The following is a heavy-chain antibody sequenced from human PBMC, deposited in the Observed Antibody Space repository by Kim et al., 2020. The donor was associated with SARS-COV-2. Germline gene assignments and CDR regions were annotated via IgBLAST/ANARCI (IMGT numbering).Heavy chain of an antibody. Sequence: GGSLRLSCAASGFTFSSYAMHWVRQAPGKGLEWVAVISYDGSNKYYADSVKGRFTISRDNSKNTLYLQMNSLRAEDTAVYYCARESLLWFGELWNYFQHWGQGTLVTVSS. D-gene: IGHD3-10*01. CDR2: ISYDGSNK. V-gene: IGHV3-30*04. CDR1: GFTFSSYA. CDR3: ARESLLWFGELWNYFQH. J-gene: IGHJ1*01.